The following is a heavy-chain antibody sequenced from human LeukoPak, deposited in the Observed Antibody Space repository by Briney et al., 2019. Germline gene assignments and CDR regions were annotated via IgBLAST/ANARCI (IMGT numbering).Heavy chain of an antibody. CDR1: GYTFTSYY. CDR2: INPSGGST. D-gene: IGHD6-19*01. Sequence: ASVKVSCKASGYTFTSYYMHWVRQAPGQGLEWMGIINPSGGSTSYAQKFQGRATMTRDTSTSTVYMELSSLRSEDTAVYYCARGIEAVAGYYYYMDVWGKGTTVTVSS. CDR3: ARGIEAVAGYYYYMDV. V-gene: IGHV1-46*01. J-gene: IGHJ6*03.